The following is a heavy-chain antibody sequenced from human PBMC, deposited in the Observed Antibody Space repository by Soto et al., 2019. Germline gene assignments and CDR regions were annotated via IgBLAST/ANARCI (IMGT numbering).Heavy chain of an antibody. Sequence: EVQLVESGGGLDQPWGSLRLSCAATGFSFDSYWMHWVRQAPGQGPVWVSRIDYDGTTTNYADSVKGRFTISRDNAKTTLYLQMNSLRPEDTAVYYCARGPRASSGGTGAYWGQSTLVTVSS. D-gene: IGHD2-2*01. CDR3: ARGPRASSGGTGAY. CDR1: GFSFDSYW. J-gene: IGHJ1*01. V-gene: IGHV3-74*01. CDR2: IDYDGTTT.